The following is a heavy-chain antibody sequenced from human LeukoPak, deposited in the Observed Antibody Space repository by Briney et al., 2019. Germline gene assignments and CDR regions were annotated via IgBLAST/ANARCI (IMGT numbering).Heavy chain of an antibody. CDR2: ISAYNGNT. J-gene: IGHJ2*01. D-gene: IGHD6-13*01. Sequence: ASEKVSCKASGYTFTSYGISWVRQAPGQGLEWMGWISAYNGNTNYALKLQGRVTMTTDTSTSTAYMELRSLRSDDTAVYYCARDAPPYSSSWYEVGYFDLWGRGTLVTVSS. CDR3: ARDAPPYSSSWYEVGYFDL. CDR1: GYTFTSYG. V-gene: IGHV1-18*01.